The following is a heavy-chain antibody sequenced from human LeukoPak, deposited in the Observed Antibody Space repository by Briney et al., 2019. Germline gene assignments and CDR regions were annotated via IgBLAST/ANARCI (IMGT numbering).Heavy chain of an antibody. CDR3: SVGATTSRFNF. CDR2: IYRGDSDT. Sequence: GEALKISCKGSGYSFNNYWIGRVRQKPGKGLEWMGIIYRGDSDTRYSPSFRSQVTISADKSIRTAYLQWSSLKASDTAMYYCSVGATTSRFNFWGQGTLVTVSS. J-gene: IGHJ4*02. V-gene: IGHV5-51*01. D-gene: IGHD1-26*01. CDR1: GYSFNNYW.